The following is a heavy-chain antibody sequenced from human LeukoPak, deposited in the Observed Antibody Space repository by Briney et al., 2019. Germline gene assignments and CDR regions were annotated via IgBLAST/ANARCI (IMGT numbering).Heavy chain of an antibody. D-gene: IGHD2/OR15-2a*01. J-gene: IGHJ4*02. Sequence: PGRSLRLSCAASGFTFSSYAMHWVRQAPGKGLEWVAVISYDGSNKYYADSVKGRFTISRDNSKNTLYLQMNSLRAEDTAVYYCARAFFRQPADYWAREPWSPSPQ. CDR3: ARAFFRQPADY. CDR2: ISYDGSNK. CDR1: GFTFSSYA. V-gene: IGHV3-30*04.